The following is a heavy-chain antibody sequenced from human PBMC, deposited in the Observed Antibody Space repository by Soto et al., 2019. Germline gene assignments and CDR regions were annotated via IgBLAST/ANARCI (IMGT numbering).Heavy chain of an antibody. V-gene: IGHV1-69*13. J-gene: IGHJ4*02. CDR1: GGIFSSYA. CDR3: ARVGGVGAPPGADY. Sequence: SVEVPCKASGGIFSSYAISWLRQALGQGLEWMGAVIPILGQAYYAQNFQDRVTITADESTRTAYMDLISLRSDDTAVYFCARVGGVGAPPGADYWGQGTLVTVSS. CDR2: VIPILGQA. D-gene: IGHD1-26*01.